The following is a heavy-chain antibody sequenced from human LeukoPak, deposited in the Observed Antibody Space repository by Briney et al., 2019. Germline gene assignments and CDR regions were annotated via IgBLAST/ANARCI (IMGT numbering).Heavy chain of an antibody. CDR3: VKDFLHGPHIEPVGSVGPFDY. V-gene: IGHV3-23*01. J-gene: IGHJ4*02. Sequence: GGSLRLSCATSGFTFSSYAMSWVRQAPGKGLEWVSGLHADSGMTYYADSVKGRFTISRDNSKNTPYFQMNSLRAEDTAVYYCVKDFLHGPHIEPVGSVGPFDYWGQGTLVTVSS. D-gene: IGHD2-2*01. CDR1: GFTFSSYA. CDR2: LHADSGMT.